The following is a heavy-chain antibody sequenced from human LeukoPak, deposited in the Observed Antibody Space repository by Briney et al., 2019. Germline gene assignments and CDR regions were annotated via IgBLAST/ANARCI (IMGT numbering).Heavy chain of an antibody. Sequence: GASVKVSFTASGYTFSTYGVSWVRQAPGQGLEWMGWISAYNGNTNYAQKFQGRVTMTTDTSTSTAYMELRSLRSDDTAVFYCARAPYSGRYNVEVHWGQGTLVTASS. D-gene: IGHD1-26*01. J-gene: IGHJ4*02. CDR1: GYTFSTYG. CDR3: ARAPYSGRYNVEVH. CDR2: ISAYNGNT. V-gene: IGHV1-18*01.